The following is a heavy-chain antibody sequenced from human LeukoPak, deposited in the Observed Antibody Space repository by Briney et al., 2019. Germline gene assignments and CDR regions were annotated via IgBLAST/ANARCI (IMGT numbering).Heavy chain of an antibody. CDR2: IYSGGST. Sequence: GGSLRLSCAASGFTFSSYAMSWVRQAPGKGLEWVSVIYSGGSTYYADSVKGRFTTSRHNSKNTLYLQMNSLRAEDTAVYYCARGTGYYDSSGYLDYWGQGTLVTVSS. CDR1: GFTFSSYA. V-gene: IGHV3-53*04. D-gene: IGHD3-22*01. CDR3: ARGTGYYDSSGYLDY. J-gene: IGHJ4*02.